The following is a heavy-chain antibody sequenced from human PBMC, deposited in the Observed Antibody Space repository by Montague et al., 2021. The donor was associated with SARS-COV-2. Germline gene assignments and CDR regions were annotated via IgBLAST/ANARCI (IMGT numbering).Heavy chain of an antibody. CDR3: VRVEYYFDDNGSK. V-gene: IGHV4-34*01. CDR1: GGSLSGYY. CDR2: INHSATT. J-gene: IGHJ4*02. D-gene: IGHD3-22*01. Sequence: SETLSLTCAVYGGSLSGYYWSWIRQPPEKGLEWIGEINHSATTKYNPSLKSPVTLSIDTSKNQFSLNLTSVTAADTAVYYCVRVEYYFDDNGSKWGQGSMVTV.